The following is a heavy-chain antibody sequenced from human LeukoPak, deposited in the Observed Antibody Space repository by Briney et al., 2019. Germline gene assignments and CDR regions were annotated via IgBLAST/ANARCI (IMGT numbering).Heavy chain of an antibody. V-gene: IGHV1-2*02. CDR2: ISPNSGGT. CDR1: GYTFTGYY. Sequence: ASVKVSCKASGYTFTGYYMHWVRQAPGQGLEWMGWISPNSGGTNYAQQFQGRVTMTRDTSISTAYMELSRLRSDDTAVYYCASSLHYDILTGYHPESYYYYYMDVWGKGTTVTVSS. CDR3: ASSLHYDILTGYHPESYYYYYMDV. J-gene: IGHJ6*03. D-gene: IGHD3-9*01.